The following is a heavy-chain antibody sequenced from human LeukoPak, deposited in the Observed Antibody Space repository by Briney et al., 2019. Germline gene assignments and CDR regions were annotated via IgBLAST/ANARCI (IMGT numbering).Heavy chain of an antibody. Sequence: GASVKVSCKASGYTFTSYYMHWVRQAPGQGLEWMGIINPSGGSTSYAQKFQGRVTMTRDTSTSTVYMELSSLRSEDTAVYYCARLLPSKDYSNYFDYWGQGTLVTVSS. CDR1: GYTFTSYY. CDR3: ARLLPSKDYSNYFDY. CDR2: INPSGGST. J-gene: IGHJ4*02. D-gene: IGHD4-11*01. V-gene: IGHV1-46*01.